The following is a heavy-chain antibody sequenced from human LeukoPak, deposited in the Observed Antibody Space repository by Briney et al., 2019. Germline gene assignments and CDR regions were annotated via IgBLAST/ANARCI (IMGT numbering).Heavy chain of an antibody. J-gene: IGHJ4*02. Sequence: PSETLSLTCAVYGGSFSGYYWSWIRQPPGKGLEWIGEINHSGSTNYDPSLKSRVTISVDTSKNQFSLKLSSVTAADTAVYYCARGLGDYWGQGTLVTVSS. V-gene: IGHV4-34*01. CDR1: GGSFSGYY. D-gene: IGHD3-16*01. CDR3: ARGLGDY. CDR2: INHSGST.